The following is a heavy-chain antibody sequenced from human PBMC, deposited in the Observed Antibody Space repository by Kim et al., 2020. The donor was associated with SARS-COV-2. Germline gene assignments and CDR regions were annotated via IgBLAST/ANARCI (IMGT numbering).Heavy chain of an antibody. Sequence: IYYADSGKGRFTISRDNAKNSLYLQMNSLRAEDTAVYYCARSTPWEPADYWGQGTLVTVSS. D-gene: IGHD1-26*01. CDR2: I. J-gene: IGHJ4*02. V-gene: IGHV3-21*01. CDR3: ARSTPWEPADY.